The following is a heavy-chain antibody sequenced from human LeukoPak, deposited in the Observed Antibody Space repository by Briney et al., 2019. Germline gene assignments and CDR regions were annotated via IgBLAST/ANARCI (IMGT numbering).Heavy chain of an antibody. V-gene: IGHV4-4*07. CDR2: IYTSGST. CDR3: ARGSAVVSAFDY. J-gene: IGHJ4*02. CDR1: GDSISGFY. D-gene: IGHD3-22*01. Sequence: SETLSLTCTVSGDSISGFYWSWIRQPAGKGLEWIGRIYTSGSTNYNPSLKSRVTMSVDTSKNQFSLKLSSVTAADTAVYYCARGSAVVSAFDYWGQGTLVTVSS.